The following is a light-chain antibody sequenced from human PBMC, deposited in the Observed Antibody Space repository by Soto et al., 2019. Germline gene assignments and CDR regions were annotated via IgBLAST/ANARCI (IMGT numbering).Light chain of an antibody. CDR2: GAS. V-gene: IGKV3-15*01. CDR3: QQYNNWPGT. CDR1: QSISSS. Sequence: EIVMTQSPATLSVSPGERATLSCRASQSISSSLAWYQQKPGQAPRLLIYGASTRATDIPARFSGSGSGTEFTLTISSLQSEDFAVYYCQQYNNWPGTFGQGTKVEIK. J-gene: IGKJ1*01.